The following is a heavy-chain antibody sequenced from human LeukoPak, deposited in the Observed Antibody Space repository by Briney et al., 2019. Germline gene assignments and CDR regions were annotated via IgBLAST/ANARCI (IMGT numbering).Heavy chain of an antibody. CDR3: ATSITIFGVVPTGH. Sequence: PSETLSLTCAVWGGSFSGYYWSWIRQPPGKGLEWVGEINHSVSTNYNPSLKSRVTISVDTSKNQFSLKLSSVTAADTAVYYCATSITIFGVVPTGHWGQGTLVTVSS. CDR1: GGSFSGYY. CDR2: INHSVST. D-gene: IGHD3-3*01. V-gene: IGHV4-34*01. J-gene: IGHJ4*02.